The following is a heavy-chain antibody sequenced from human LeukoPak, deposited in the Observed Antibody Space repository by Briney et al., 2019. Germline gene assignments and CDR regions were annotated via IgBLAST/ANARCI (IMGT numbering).Heavy chain of an antibody. J-gene: IGHJ4*02. CDR1: GGSFSGYY. Sequence: PSETLSLTCAVYGGSFSGYYWSWIRQPPGKGLEWIGEINHSGSANYNPSLKSRVTISVDTSKNQLSLKLSSVTAADTAVYYCACPSGNHLYSFDYWGQGTLVTVSS. V-gene: IGHV4-34*01. CDR2: INHSGSA. D-gene: IGHD1-14*01. CDR3: ACPSGNHLYSFDY.